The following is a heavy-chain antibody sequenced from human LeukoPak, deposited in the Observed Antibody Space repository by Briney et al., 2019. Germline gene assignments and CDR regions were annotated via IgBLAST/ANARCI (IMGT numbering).Heavy chain of an antibody. CDR1: GFTFSSYG. D-gene: IGHD6-19*01. Sequence: GGSLRLSCAASGFTFSSYGMHWVRQAPGKGLEWVAVISYDGSNKYYADSVRGRFTISRDNTKNSLYLQMNSLRAEDTAVYYCVGGSGWLPDFWGQGVLVTVSS. CDR3: VGGSGWLPDF. J-gene: IGHJ4*02. CDR2: ISYDGSNK. V-gene: IGHV3-30*03.